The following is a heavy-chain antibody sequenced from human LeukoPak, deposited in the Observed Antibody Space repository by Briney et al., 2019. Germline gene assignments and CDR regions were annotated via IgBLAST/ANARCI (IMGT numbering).Heavy chain of an antibody. CDR2: ISYDGSNK. Sequence: GGSLRLSCAASGFTFSTYAMSWVCQAPGKGLDWVAVISYDGSNKYYADSVKGRFTISRDNSKNTLYLQMNSLRAEDTAVYYCARDFIAPLVLYYDFWSGYYASWGQGTLVTVSS. CDR3: ARDFIAPLVLYYDFWSGYYAS. CDR1: GFTFSTYA. J-gene: IGHJ5*02. D-gene: IGHD3-3*01. V-gene: IGHV3-30*04.